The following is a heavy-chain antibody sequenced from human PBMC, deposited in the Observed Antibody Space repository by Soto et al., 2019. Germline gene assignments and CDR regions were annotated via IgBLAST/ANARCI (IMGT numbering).Heavy chain of an antibody. CDR3: ARGYCSSTSCSSHYYGMDV. V-gene: IGHV1-2*04. CDR2: INPNSGGT. J-gene: IGHJ6*02. CDR1: GYTFTGYY. Sequence: QVQLVQSGAEVKKPGASVKVSCKASGYTFTGYYMHWVRQAPGQGLEWMGWINPNSGGTNYAQKFQGWVTMTRNTSISTAYMELSRLRSDDTAVYYCARGYCSSTSCSSHYYGMDVWGQGTTVTVSS. D-gene: IGHD2-2*01.